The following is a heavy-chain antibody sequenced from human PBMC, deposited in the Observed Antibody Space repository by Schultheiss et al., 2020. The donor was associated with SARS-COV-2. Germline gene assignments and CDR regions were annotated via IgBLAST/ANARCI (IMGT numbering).Heavy chain of an antibody. CDR2: MNPNSGNT. J-gene: IGHJ4*02. Sequence: ASVKVSCKASGYTFTSYDINWVRQATGQGLEWMGWMNPNSGNTGYAQKFQGRVTMTTDTSTSTAYMELRSLRSDDTAVYYCARVWAGYCSGGSCYSGPGVAGHWGQGTLVTVSS. V-gene: IGHV1-8*01. CDR1: GYTFTSYD. D-gene: IGHD2-15*01. CDR3: ARVWAGYCSGGSCYSGPGVAGH.